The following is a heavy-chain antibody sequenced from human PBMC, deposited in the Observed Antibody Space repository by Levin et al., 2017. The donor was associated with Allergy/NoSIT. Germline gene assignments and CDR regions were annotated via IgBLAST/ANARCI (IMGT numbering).Heavy chain of an antibody. CDR2: ISYSGYS. CDR1: GASVTSASVY. D-gene: IGHD3-10*01. V-gene: IGHV4-61*01. CDR3: ARDILWVGELLHDF. Sequence: SQTLSLTCTVSGASVTSASVYWSWIRQPPGKGLEWIGYISYSGYSNYNPSLWSRVTISLDTSKNQISLNMTSITAADTAVYYCARDILWVGELLHDFWGQGTLVSVSS. J-gene: IGHJ4*02.